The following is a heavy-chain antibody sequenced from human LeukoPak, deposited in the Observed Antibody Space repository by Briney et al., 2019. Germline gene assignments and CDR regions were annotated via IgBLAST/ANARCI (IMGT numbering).Heavy chain of an antibody. J-gene: IGHJ4*02. D-gene: IGHD3-10*01. Sequence: QPGRSLRLSCGASGFTFSSYGIHWVRQAPGKGLEWVAAISNDGNNKYYADSVKGRFTISRDNSKNTLYLQMNSLRAEDTAVYYCAKEIYYGSGSYPDYWGQGTLVIVSS. CDR2: ISNDGNNK. CDR1: GFTFSSYG. CDR3: AKEIYYGSGSYPDY. V-gene: IGHV3-30*18.